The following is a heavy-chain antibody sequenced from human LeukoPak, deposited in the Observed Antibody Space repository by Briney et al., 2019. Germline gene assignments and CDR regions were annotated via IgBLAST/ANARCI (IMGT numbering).Heavy chain of an antibody. Sequence: SETLSLTCAVYGGSFSGYYWSWIRQPPGKGLEWIGEINHSGSTNYNPSLKSRVTISVDTSKNQFPLKLSSVTAADTAVYYCARDQAYCSGGSCYLVWFDPWGQGTLVTVSS. J-gene: IGHJ5*02. CDR2: INHSGST. CDR1: GGSFSGYY. V-gene: IGHV4-34*01. D-gene: IGHD2-15*01. CDR3: ARDQAYCSGGSCYLVWFDP.